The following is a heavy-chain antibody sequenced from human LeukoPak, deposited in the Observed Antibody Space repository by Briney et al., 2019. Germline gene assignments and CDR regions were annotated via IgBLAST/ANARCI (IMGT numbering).Heavy chain of an antibody. D-gene: IGHD6-13*01. CDR1: GFTFSNAW. J-gene: IGHJ4*02. Sequence: PGGSLRLSCAAAGFTFSNAWMSWVRQAPGKGLEWVGLIKHKYDGGTTDYTSPVKGRFTISRDDSKNTLFLQMNSLKTEDTAVYYCTTVGRHYSRYLDCWGQGTLVTVSS. V-gene: IGHV3-15*01. CDR2: IKHKYDGGTT. CDR3: TTVGRHYSRYLDC.